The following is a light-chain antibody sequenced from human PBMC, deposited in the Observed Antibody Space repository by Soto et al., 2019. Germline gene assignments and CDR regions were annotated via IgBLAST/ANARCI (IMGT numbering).Light chain of an antibody. Sequence: AIRMTQSPSSFSASTGDRVTITCRAIQGISSYLAWYQQKPGKAPKLLIYAASTLQSGVPSRFSGSGSGTDFTLTISCLQSEDFATYYGQQYYSYPRTFGQGPKVEIK. J-gene: IGKJ1*01. CDR3: QQYYSYPRT. V-gene: IGKV1-8*01. CDR2: AAS. CDR1: QGISSY.